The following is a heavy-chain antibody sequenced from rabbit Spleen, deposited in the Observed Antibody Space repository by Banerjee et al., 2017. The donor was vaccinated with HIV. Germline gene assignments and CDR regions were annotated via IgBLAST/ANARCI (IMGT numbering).Heavy chain of an antibody. CDR3: ARDLDGVIGRNFGW. Sequence: QEQLVESGGGLVQPEGSLTLTCKASGFSFSDRDVMCWVRQAPGKGLQWIACINASTGKPVYATWASGRFTISKTSSTTVTLQMTSLTAADTATYFCARDLDGVIGRNFGWWGPGTLVTVS. V-gene: IGHV1S45*01. D-gene: IGHD1-1*01. J-gene: IGHJ4*01. CDR2: INASTGKP. CDR1: GFSFSDRDV.